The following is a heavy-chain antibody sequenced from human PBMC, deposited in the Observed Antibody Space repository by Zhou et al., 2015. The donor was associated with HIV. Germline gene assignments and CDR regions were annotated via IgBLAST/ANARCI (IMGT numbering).Heavy chain of an antibody. J-gene: IGHJ4*02. CDR3: ARERYNNEWDYYLDS. CDR1: GFHFSIYS. Sequence: EVQLVESGGRPGQAGGGSLRLSCAASGFHFSIYSMTWVRQAPGQGLEWVSSITGDSSYIYYADSLEGRFTISRDNAKNSLYLQMDSLRVEDTAVYYCARERYNNEWDYYLDSWGQGTLVTVSS. D-gene: IGHD1-14*01. CDR2: ITGDSSYI. V-gene: IGHV3-21*06.